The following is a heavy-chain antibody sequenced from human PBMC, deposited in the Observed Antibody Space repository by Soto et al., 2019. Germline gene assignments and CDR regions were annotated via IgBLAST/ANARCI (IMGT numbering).Heavy chain of an antibody. V-gene: IGHV3-23*01. CDR1: GFTFSSYA. D-gene: IGHD6-13*01. J-gene: IGHJ6*02. CDR3: AKDRDGAAAGPTKFYGMDV. Sequence: EVQLLESGGGLVQPGGSLRLSCAASGFTFSSYAMSWVRQAPGKGLEWVSVISGSGDSTYYADSVRGRFTISRDNSKNTLYLQMNSLRAEDTAVYYCAKDRDGAAAGPTKFYGMDVWGHGTTVTVS. CDR2: ISGSGDST.